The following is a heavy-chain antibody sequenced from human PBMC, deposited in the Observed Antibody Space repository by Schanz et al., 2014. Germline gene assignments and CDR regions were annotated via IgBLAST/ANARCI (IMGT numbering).Heavy chain of an antibody. CDR2: MIGSGSSV. V-gene: IGHV3-23*04. CDR1: GFTFSIYG. J-gene: IGHJ4*02. CDR3: AKDGRLPYYGTGSDFDY. D-gene: IGHD3-22*01. Sequence: EVQLVESGGGRVKPGGSLRLSCAASGFTFSIYGMSWVRQAPGKGLEWVSRMIGSGSSVFYADSVKGRFTISRDNLKNTVYLQMNSLRAGDTAVYYCAKDGRLPYYGTGSDFDYWGQGTLVAVSS.